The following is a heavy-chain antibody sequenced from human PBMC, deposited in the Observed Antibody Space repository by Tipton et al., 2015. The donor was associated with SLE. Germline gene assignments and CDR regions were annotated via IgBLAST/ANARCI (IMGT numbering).Heavy chain of an antibody. Sequence: TLSLTCGVSGDSISSGYYWGWIRQPPGKGLGWIGSFALSGSTVYNPSLKSRVSISTDTSKNEFSLRLTSVTAADTAVYYCARGGLTLFGMVTSDYWGQGSLVTVSS. D-gene: IGHD3-3*01. V-gene: IGHV4-38-2*01. CDR3: ARGGLTLFGMVTSDY. J-gene: IGHJ4*02. CDR2: FALSGST. CDR1: GDSISSGYY.